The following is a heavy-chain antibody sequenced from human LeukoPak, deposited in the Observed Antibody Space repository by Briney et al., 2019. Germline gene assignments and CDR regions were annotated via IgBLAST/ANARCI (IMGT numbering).Heavy chain of an antibody. Sequence: GGSLRLSCAASGFTFSDYYMSWIRQAPGKGLEWVSYISSSGSTIYYADSVKGRFTISRDNSKHTLYLQMNSLRAEDTAVYYCAKVLSDSSGWYYDYWGQGTLVTVSS. CDR3: AKVLSDSSGWYYDY. CDR2: ISSSGSTI. D-gene: IGHD6-19*01. J-gene: IGHJ4*02. CDR1: GFTFSDYY. V-gene: IGHV3-11*01.